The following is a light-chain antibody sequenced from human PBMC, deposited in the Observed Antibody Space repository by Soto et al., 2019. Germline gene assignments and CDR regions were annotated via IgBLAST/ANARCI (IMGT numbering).Light chain of an antibody. J-gene: IGKJ1*01. V-gene: IGKV3-15*01. CDR3: QHYYNWPPWT. CDR2: DAS. CDR1: QTVSSN. Sequence: EIVMTPSPGTLSVSPGERATLSCRASQTVSSNLAWYQRKPGQTPRLLIYDASTRATGIPARFSGSGSGTEFTLAISSLQSEDLAVYYCQHYYNWPPWTFSQGTKVDI.